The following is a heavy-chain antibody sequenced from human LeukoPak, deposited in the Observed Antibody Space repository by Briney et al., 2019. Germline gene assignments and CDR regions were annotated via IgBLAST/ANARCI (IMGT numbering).Heavy chain of an antibody. CDR3: ARVLTWYSSYYFDY. Sequence: SETLSLTCTVSGGSVSSGNYYWSWIRQPPGKGLEWIGYIYYSGSTNYNPSLKSRVTISVDTSKNQFSLKLSSVTAADTAVYYCARVLTWYSSYYFDYWGQGTLVTVSS. CDR1: GGSVSSGNYY. CDR2: IYYSGST. J-gene: IGHJ4*02. V-gene: IGHV4-61*01. D-gene: IGHD6-19*01.